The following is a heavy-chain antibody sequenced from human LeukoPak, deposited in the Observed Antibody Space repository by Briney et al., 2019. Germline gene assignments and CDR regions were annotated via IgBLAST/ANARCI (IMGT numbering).Heavy chain of an antibody. J-gene: IGHJ4*02. CDR2: FSGSGGST. D-gene: IGHD3-22*01. CDR1: GFTFSSYA. CDR3: ARDRHKYNYDSGGYPPY. V-gene: IGHV3-23*01. Sequence: SGGSLRLSCSASGFTFSSYAMSWVRQAPGKGLEFISGFSGSGGSTYYADSVKGRFTISRDNSKNSLYLQMNTLRAEDTAVYYCARDRHKYNYDSGGYPPYWGQGTLVTVSS.